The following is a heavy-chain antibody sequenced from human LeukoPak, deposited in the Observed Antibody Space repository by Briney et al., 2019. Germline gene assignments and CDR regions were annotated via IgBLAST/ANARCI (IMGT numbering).Heavy chain of an antibody. V-gene: IGHV4-4*07. D-gene: IGHD1-26*01. Sequence: SETLSLTCTVSSGSISSYYWGWVRQPPGKGLEWIGRIYTTGTTQYNPSLKSRVTMSIDTSTNQFSLNLRSMTAADTAVYYCGRQGYNASYYFLDYWSQGTLVAVS. CDR1: SGSISSYY. CDR2: IYTTGTT. CDR3: GRQGYNASYYFLDY. J-gene: IGHJ4*02.